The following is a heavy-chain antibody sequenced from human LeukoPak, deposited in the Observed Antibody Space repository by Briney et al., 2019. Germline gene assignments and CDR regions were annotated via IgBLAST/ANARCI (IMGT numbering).Heavy chain of an antibody. D-gene: IGHD6-13*01. J-gene: IGHJ4*02. Sequence: SVKVSCKASGGTFSSYAISSVGQAPGQGLEWMGRIIPILGIANYAQKFQGRVTITADKSTSTAYMELSSLRSEDTAVYYCARVDGSSWFDYWGQGTLVTVSS. CDR3: ARVDGSSWFDY. CDR2: IIPILGIA. V-gene: IGHV1-69*04. CDR1: GGTFSSYA.